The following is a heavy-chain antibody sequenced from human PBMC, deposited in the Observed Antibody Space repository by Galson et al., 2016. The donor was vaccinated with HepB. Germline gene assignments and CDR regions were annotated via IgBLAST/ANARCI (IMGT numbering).Heavy chain of an antibody. CDR2: ISSSSSYI. Sequence: SLRLSCAASGFTFSSYSMNWVRQAPGKGLEWVSSISSSSSYIYYADSVKGRFTISRDNAKNSLYLQMNSLRAEDTAVYYCARASGYNWNYLMIFNYSDYWGQGTLVTVSS. CDR3: ARASGYNWNYLMIFNYSDY. J-gene: IGHJ4*02. D-gene: IGHD1-7*01. CDR1: GFTFSSYS. V-gene: IGHV3-21*01.